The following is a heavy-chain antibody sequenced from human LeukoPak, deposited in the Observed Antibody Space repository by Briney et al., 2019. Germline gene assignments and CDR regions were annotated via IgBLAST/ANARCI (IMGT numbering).Heavy chain of an antibody. J-gene: IGHJ4*02. D-gene: IGHD3-10*01. CDR1: GDSISSYY. CDR3: ARGSPVTRVRGVIQNYFDY. CDR2: ISYSGRT. Sequence: PSETLSLTCTVSGDSISSYYWSWIRQPPGKGLEWIGYISYSGRTTYNPSLKSRVPISLDKSKNQFSLKLSSVTAADTAVYYCARGSPVTRVRGVIQNYFDYWGEGTLVTVSS. V-gene: IGHV4-59*01.